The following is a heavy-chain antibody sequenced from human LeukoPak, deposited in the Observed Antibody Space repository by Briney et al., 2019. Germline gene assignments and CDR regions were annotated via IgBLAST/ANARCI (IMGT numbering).Heavy chain of an antibody. CDR2: ISSDGSHK. V-gene: IGHV3-30*18. Sequence: GRSLRLACAASGFSFSTYDMHWVRQAPGKGLEWVAVISSDGSHKYWADSVKGRFTISRDNSKNTVYLQVNSLRAEDTAVYYCAKGSIDWYYFDYWGQGTLVTVSS. D-gene: IGHD3-9*01. J-gene: IGHJ4*02. CDR3: AKGSIDWYYFDY. CDR1: GFSFSTYD.